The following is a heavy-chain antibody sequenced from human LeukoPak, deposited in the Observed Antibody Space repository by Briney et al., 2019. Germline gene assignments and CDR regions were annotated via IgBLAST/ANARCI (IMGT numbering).Heavy chain of an antibody. CDR1: GFTFDDYA. CDR3: AKDRQWLYGMDV. CDR2: ISWNSGSI. D-gene: IGHD6-19*01. Sequence: PGRSLRLSCAASGFTFDDYAMHWVRQAPGKGLEWVSGISWNSGSIGYADSVKGRFTISRDNAKNSLYLQMNSLRAEDTALYYCAKDRQWLYGMDVWGQGTTVTVSS. J-gene: IGHJ6*02. V-gene: IGHV3-9*01.